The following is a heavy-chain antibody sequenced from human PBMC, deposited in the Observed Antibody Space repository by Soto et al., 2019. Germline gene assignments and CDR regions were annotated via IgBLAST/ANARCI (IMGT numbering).Heavy chain of an antibody. D-gene: IGHD2-21*01. CDR2: IQSGGPT. J-gene: IGHJ6*03. CDR3: ARDDVLCDGGRRHGVPLDV. CDR1: GFTVSRKY. Sequence: GGALRLSCAASGFTVSRKYMSWVRQAPGKGLEWVSLIQSGGPTYYADSVKGRFTISRDTSENTVHLQMDSLRAEDTAVYYCARDDVLCDGGRRHGVPLDVRGKGLTVTVS. V-gene: IGHV3-66*01.